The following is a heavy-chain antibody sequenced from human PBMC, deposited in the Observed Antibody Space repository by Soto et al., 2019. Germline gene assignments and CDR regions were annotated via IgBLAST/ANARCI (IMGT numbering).Heavy chain of an antibody. CDR1: GYSFTSYW. CDR2: IDPSDSYT. CDR3: ASLTETSTIFGVVSPLDRYYGMDV. V-gene: IGHV5-10-1*01. J-gene: IGHJ6*02. D-gene: IGHD3-3*01. Sequence: GESLKISCQGSGYSFTSYWISWVRQMPGKGLEWMGRIDPSDSYTNYSPSFQGHVTISADKSISTAYLQWSSLKASDTAMYYCASLTETSTIFGVVSPLDRYYGMDVWGQGTTVTVSS.